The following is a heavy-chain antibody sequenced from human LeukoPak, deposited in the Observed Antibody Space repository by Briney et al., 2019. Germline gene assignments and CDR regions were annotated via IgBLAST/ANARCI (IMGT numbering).Heavy chain of an antibody. CDR1: GFTFSNAW. D-gene: IGHD3-10*01. V-gene: IGHV3-15*01. CDR2: IKSKTDGGTT. Sequence: PGGSLRLSCAASGFTFSNAWMSWVRQAPGKGLEWVGRIKSKTDGGTTDYAAPVKGRFTISRDDSKNTLYLQMNSLKTEDTAVYYCTTGSGLWFGELFNYFDYWGQRTLVTVSS. J-gene: IGHJ4*02. CDR3: TTGSGLWFGELFNYFDY.